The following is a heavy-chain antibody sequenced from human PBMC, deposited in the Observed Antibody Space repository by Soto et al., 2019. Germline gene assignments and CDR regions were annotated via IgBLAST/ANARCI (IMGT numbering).Heavy chain of an antibody. V-gene: IGHV1-69*12. CDR3: ASHTGSSPEGRYYSGMDV. CDR2: IIPIFGTA. D-gene: IGHD1-26*01. J-gene: IGHJ6*02. CDR1: GGTFSSYA. Sequence: QVQLVQSGAEVKKPGSSVKVSCKASGGTFSSYAISWVRQAPGLGLEWMGRIIPIFGTADYAQTFQGRVTITADESPSTAYMELSSLRSADTAVYYCASHTGSSPEGRYYSGMDVWGQGTTVTVSS.